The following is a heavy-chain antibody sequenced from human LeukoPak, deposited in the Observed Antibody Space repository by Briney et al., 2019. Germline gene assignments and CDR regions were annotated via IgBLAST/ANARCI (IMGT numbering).Heavy chain of an antibody. Sequence: PGGSLRLSCAASGFTFSSYAMHWVRQAPGKGLEWVAVISYDGSNKYYADSVKGRFTISRDNSKNTLYLQMNSLRAEDTAVYYCAKDNYYDSSVGYWGQGTLVTVSS. CDR1: GFTFSSYA. D-gene: IGHD3-22*01. CDR2: ISYDGSNK. CDR3: AKDNYYDSSVGY. J-gene: IGHJ4*02. V-gene: IGHV3-30-3*01.